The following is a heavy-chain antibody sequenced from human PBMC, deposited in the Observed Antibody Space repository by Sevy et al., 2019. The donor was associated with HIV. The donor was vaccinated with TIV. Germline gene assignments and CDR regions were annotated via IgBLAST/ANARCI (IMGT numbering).Heavy chain of an antibody. V-gene: IGHV3-64D*06. D-gene: IGHD2-15*01. CDR1: GFTFSSYA. CDR2: ISSNGGST. CDR3: VKGSDIVVVVAATHAEYFQH. J-gene: IGHJ1*01. Sequence: GGSLRLSCSASGFTFSSYAMHWVRQAPGKGLEYVSAISSNGGSTYYADSVKGRFTISRDNSKNTLYLQMSSLRVEDTAVYYCVKGSDIVVVVAATHAEYFQHWGQGTLVTVSS.